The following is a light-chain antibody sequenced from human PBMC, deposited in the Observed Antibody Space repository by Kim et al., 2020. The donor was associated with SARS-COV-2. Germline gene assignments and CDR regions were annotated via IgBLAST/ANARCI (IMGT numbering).Light chain of an antibody. CDR3: QQYNTYSET. J-gene: IGKJ1*01. CDR1: QNINSW. CDR2: KAS. V-gene: IGKV1-5*03. Sequence: ASVGDRVTITCRASQNINSWLAWYQQKPGKAPKLLIYKASSLESGVPSRFSGSGSGTEFTLTISSLQPDDFATYYCQQYNTYSETFGQGTKVDIK.